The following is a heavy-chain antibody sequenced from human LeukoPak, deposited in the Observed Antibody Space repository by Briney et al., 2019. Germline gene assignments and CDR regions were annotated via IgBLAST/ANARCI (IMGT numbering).Heavy chain of an antibody. D-gene: IGHD3-16*01. CDR1: GGSISSYY. J-gene: IGHJ3*02. V-gene: IGHV4-59*01. CDR3: AREFGLGDAFDI. Sequence: TPSETLSLTCTVSGGSISSYYWSWIRQPPGKGLEWIGYIYYSGSTNYNPSLKSRVTISVDTSKNQFSLKLSSVTAADTAVDYCAREFGLGDAFDIWGQGTMVTVSS. CDR2: IYYSGST.